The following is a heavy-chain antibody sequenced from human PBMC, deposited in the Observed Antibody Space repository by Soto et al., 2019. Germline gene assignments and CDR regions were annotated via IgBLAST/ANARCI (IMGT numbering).Heavy chain of an antibody. Sequence: QIQLQESGPGLVKPSQTLSLTCTVSGGSISSGGYYWSWIRQLPGKGLEWMGYIYRSGNAYYNPSLERRLTISVDLSKHQFALKLSSVTAADAAVYYCARNNDFSRGSFYYSGLDVWGHGTPVTVSS. J-gene: IGHJ6*02. CDR1: GGSISSGGYY. CDR3: ARNNDFSRGSFYYSGLDV. CDR2: IYRSGNA. V-gene: IGHV4-31*03. D-gene: IGHD3-3*01.